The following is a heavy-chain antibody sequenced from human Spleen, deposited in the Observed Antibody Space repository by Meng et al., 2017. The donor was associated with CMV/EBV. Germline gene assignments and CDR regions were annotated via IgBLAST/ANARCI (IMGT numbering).Heavy chain of an antibody. Sequence: GESLKISCAASGFTFDNYAMSWVRQAPGKGLEWVSVIYSGGTSTYYADSVKGRFTISRDTSKNTLYLQMNSLRAEDTAVYYCAKDLGGGGYGMDVWGQGTTVTVSS. CDR3: AKDLGGGGYGMDV. CDR1: GFTFDNYA. CDR2: IYSGGTST. D-gene: IGHD3-16*01. V-gene: IGHV3-23*03. J-gene: IGHJ6*02.